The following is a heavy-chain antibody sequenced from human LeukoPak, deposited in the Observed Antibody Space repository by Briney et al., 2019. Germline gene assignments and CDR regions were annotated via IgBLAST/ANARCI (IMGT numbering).Heavy chain of an antibody. V-gene: IGHV3-30*18. CDR2: ILYDGSHI. CDR3: AKSRIVVVPAALDY. D-gene: IGHD2-2*01. CDR1: GFTFDSYG. Sequence: GGSLRLSCTASGFTFDSYGMHWVRQAPGKGLEWLAVILYDGSHIYYSDSVKGRFTISRDNSKNTLYVQMNSLRAEDTAVYYCAKSRIVVVPAALDYWGQGTLVTVSS. J-gene: IGHJ4*02.